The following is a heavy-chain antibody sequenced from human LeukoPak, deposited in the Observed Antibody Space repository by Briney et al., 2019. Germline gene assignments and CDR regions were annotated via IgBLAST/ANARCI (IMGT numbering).Heavy chain of an antibody. CDR2: INHSGST. CDR3: ARGADFDY. Sequence: SETLSLTCAVYGVSFSGYYWIWIRQPPEKGLEWIGEINHSGSTYYNPSLKSRVTISLDTSENQFSMKLSSVTAADTAVYYCARGADFDYWGQGTLVTVSS. CDR1: GVSFSGYY. V-gene: IGHV4-34*01. J-gene: IGHJ4*02.